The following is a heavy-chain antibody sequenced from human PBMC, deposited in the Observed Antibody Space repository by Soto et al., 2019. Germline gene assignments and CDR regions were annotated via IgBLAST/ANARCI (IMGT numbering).Heavy chain of an antibody. J-gene: IGHJ3*02. V-gene: IGHV1-2*04. Sequence: ASVKVSCKASGYTFTGYYMHWVRQAPGQGLEWMGWINPNSGGTNYAQKFQGWVTMTRDTSISTAYMELSRLRSDDTAVYYCARDQTVTHGGSAFDIWGQGTMVTVSS. CDR2: INPNSGGT. CDR1: GYTFTGYY. D-gene: IGHD4-17*01. CDR3: ARDQTVTHGGSAFDI.